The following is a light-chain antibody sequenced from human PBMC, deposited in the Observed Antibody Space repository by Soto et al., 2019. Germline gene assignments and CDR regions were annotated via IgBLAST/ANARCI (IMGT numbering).Light chain of an antibody. Sequence: QSALTQPASVSGSPGQSITISCTGTSSDVGGFNYVSWYQQHPGKAPKLIIYDVTNRPSGVSHRFSGSNSGNTSSLTTSGLHADDADDYCCTYSKSSSHYVFGTGTKLTVL. V-gene: IGLV2-14*03. CDR3: TYSKSSSHYV. CDR2: DVT. CDR1: SSDVGGFNY. J-gene: IGLJ1*01.